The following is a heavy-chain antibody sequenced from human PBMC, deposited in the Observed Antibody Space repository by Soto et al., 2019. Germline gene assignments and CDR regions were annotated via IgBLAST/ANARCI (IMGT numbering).Heavy chain of an antibody. D-gene: IGHD1-26*01. CDR1: GYTFLSYG. J-gene: IGHJ4*02. V-gene: IGHV1-18*01. CDR2: ISAYSGNT. CDR3: ARNPSGSSFDS. Sequence: ASVKDSCKASGYTFLSYGISWVRQAPGQGLEWMGWISAYSGNTDYAQRLQDRVTLTRDTSTSIAYMELRSLRSDDTAVYYCARNPSGSSFDSWGQGTLVTVSS.